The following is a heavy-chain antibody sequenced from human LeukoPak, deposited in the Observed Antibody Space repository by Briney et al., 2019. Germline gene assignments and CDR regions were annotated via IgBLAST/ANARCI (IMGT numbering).Heavy chain of an antibody. CDR1: GFTFSSCA. CDR3: ARDHITGIFRGPIDY. J-gene: IGHJ4*02. Sequence: GRSLRLSSAASGFTFSSCAMHWVRQAPGKGLEWVAVISYDGSNKYYADSVKGRFTISRDNAKNSLYLQMNSLRAEDTAVYYCARDHITGIFRGPIDYWGQGTLVTVSS. D-gene: IGHD1-20*01. V-gene: IGHV3-30-3*01. CDR2: ISYDGSNK.